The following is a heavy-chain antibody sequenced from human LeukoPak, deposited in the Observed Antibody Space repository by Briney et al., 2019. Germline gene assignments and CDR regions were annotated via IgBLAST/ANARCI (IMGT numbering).Heavy chain of an antibody. D-gene: IGHD3-10*01. CDR2: IKPDGSVK. J-gene: IGHJ4*02. V-gene: IGHV3-7*05. Sequence: PGGSLRLSCTASGFTFGDYAMSWFRQTPGKGLEWVANIKPDGSVKYYVDSVKGRFTISRDNAKNSLYLQMNSLRAEDTALYYCARDRGGQWVELLLDSWGQGTLVTVSS. CDR1: GFTFGDYA. CDR3: ARDRGGQWVELLLDS.